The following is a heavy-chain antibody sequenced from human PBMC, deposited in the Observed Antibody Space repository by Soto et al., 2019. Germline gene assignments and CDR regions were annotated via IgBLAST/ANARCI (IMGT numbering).Heavy chain of an antibody. CDR3: ARDPSSGSLRSMDV. V-gene: IGHV3-48*03. CDR2: ISSSGSTI. CDR1: GFTFSSYE. D-gene: IGHD6-19*01. J-gene: IGHJ6*02. Sequence: EVQLVESGGGLVQPGGSLRLSCAASGFTFSSYEMNWVRQAPGKGLEWVSYISSSGSTIYYADSVTGRFTISRDNAKNSLYLQMNSLRAEDTAVYYCARDPSSGSLRSMDVWGQGTTVTVSS.